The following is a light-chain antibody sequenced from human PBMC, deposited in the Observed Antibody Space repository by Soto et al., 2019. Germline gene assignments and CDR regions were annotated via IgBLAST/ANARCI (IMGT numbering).Light chain of an antibody. Sequence: EVVLTQSPDTLSLSPGETATLSCRASQSLRATYVAWYQQRPGQAPRLLIYDASNRATGIPARFSGSGSGTDFTLTISSLEPEDFAVYYCQQRSNWPLTFGGGTKVDIK. CDR1: QSLRATY. V-gene: IGKV3-11*01. CDR2: DAS. J-gene: IGKJ4*01. CDR3: QQRSNWPLT.